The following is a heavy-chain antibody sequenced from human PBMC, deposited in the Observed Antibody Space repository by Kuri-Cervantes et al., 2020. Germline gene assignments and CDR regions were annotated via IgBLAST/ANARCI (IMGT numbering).Heavy chain of an antibody. CDR3: ARESAWVTGYYHPYYYYGMDV. CDR1: GGSISSYY. J-gene: IGHJ6*02. CDR2: IYYSGST. D-gene: IGHD3-9*01. V-gene: IGHV4-59*12. Sequence: SETLSLTCTVSGGSISSYYWSWIRQPPGKGLEWIGYIYYSGSTNYNPSLKSRVTISVDTSKDQFSLKLSSVTAADTAVYYCARESAWVTGYYHPYYYYGMDVWGQGTTVTVSS.